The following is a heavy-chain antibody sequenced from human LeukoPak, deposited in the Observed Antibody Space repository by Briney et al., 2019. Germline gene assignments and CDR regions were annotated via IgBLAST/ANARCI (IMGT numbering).Heavy chain of an antibody. CDR1: GFTFSSYA. CDR2: ISGSGGST. D-gene: IGHD1-26*01. J-gene: IGHJ4*02. Sequence: GGSLRLSCAASGFTFSSYAMSWVRQAPGKGLEWGSAISGSGGSTYYADSVKGRFTISRDNSKDTLYLQMNSLRAEDTAVYYCAKGDVVGGLDYWGQGTLVTVSS. V-gene: IGHV3-23*01. CDR3: AKGDVVGGLDY.